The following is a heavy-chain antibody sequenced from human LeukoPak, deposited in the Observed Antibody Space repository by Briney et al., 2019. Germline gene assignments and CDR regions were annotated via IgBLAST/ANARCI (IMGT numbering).Heavy chain of an antibody. CDR3: ARDFQHYYDSSGYYDY. V-gene: IGHV3-30-3*01. Sequence: GGSLRLSCAASGFTFSSYAMHWVRQAPSKGLEWVAVISYDGSNKYYADSVKGRFTIPRDNSKNTLYLQMNSLRAEDTAVYYCARDFQHYYDSSGYYDYWGQGTLVTVSS. CDR2: ISYDGSNK. CDR1: GFTFSSYA. D-gene: IGHD3-22*01. J-gene: IGHJ4*02.